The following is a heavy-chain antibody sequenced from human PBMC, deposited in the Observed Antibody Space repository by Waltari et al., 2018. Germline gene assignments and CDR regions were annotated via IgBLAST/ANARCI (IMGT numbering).Heavy chain of an antibody. Sequence: QVQLVESGGGVVQPGGSLRLSCAASGFTFSSYGMHWVRQAPGKGLEWVAFIRYDGSNKYYADSVKGRFTISRDNSKNTLYLQMNSLRAEDTAVYYCAKGDNWNDDYYYGMDVWGQGTTVTVS. CDR2: IRYDGSNK. CDR3: AKGDNWNDDYYYGMDV. V-gene: IGHV3-30*02. J-gene: IGHJ6*02. D-gene: IGHD1-20*01. CDR1: GFTFSSYG.